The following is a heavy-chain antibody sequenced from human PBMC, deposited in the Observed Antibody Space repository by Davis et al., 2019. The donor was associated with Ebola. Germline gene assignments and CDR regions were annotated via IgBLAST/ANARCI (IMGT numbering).Heavy chain of an antibody. CDR2: INPSGGST. J-gene: IGHJ4*02. CDR3: AREMKPRGYYDSSGPIDY. D-gene: IGHD3-22*01. V-gene: IGHV1-46*01. Sequence: AASVKVSCKASGYTFTSYYIHWVRQAPGQGLEWMGIINPSGGSTSYAQKFQGRVTMTRDTSTSTVYMELSSLRSEDTAVYYCAREMKPRGYYDSSGPIDYWGQGTLVTVSS. CDR1: GYTFTSYY.